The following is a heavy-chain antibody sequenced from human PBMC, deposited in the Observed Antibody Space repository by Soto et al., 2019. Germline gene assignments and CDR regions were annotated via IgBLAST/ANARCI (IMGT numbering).Heavy chain of an antibody. Sequence: QVQLVESGGGVVQPGRSLRLSCAASGFTFSSYGMHWVRQAPGKGLEWVAVIWYDGSNKYYADSVKGRFTISRDNSKNTLYLQMNSLRAEDTAVYYCASSHTSYDSSGYVYYYYGMDVWGQGTTVTVSS. CDR1: GFTFSSYG. CDR3: ASSHTSYDSSGYVYYYYGMDV. J-gene: IGHJ6*02. CDR2: IWYDGSNK. D-gene: IGHD3-22*01. V-gene: IGHV3-33*01.